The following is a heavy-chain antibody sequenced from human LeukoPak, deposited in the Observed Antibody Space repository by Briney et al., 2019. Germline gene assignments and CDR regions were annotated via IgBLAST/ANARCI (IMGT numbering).Heavy chain of an antibody. V-gene: IGHV3-48*03. CDR2: ISSSGSTI. CDR1: GFTFSSYE. CDR3: ASTGRGDFWSGYDYFDY. J-gene: IGHJ4*02. D-gene: IGHD3-3*01. Sequence: GGSLRLSCAASGFTFSSYEMNWVRQAPGKGLEWVSYISSSGSTIYYADSVKGRFTISRDNAKNSLYLQMNSLRAEDTAAYYCASTGRGDFWSGYDYFDYWGQGTLVTVSS.